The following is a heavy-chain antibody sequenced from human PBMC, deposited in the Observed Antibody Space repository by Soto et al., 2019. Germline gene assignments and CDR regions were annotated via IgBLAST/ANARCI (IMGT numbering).Heavy chain of an antibody. CDR3: ARERAVKDFDWLLYKRDAFDI. CDR2: IWYDGSNK. Sequence: GGSLRLSCAASGFTFSSYGMHWVRQAPGKGLEWVAVIWYDGSNKYYADSVKGRFTISRDNSKNTLYLQMNSLRAEDTAVYYCARERAVKDFDWLLYKRDAFDIWGQGTMVTVSS. D-gene: IGHD3-9*01. V-gene: IGHV3-33*01. J-gene: IGHJ3*02. CDR1: GFTFSSYG.